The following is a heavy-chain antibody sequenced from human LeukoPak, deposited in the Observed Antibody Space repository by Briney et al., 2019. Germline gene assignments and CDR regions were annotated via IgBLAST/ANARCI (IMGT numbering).Heavy chain of an antibody. CDR1: GFTFSDYY. CDR2: ISSSGNST. CDR3: ARHVVALGFDY. V-gene: IGHV3-11*04. D-gene: IGHD3-22*01. J-gene: IGHJ4*02. Sequence: GGSLRLSCAASGFTFSDYYMSWIRQAPGKGLEWVSYISSSGNSTYYSDSVRGRFTISRDNAKNSLHLQMNSLRAEDTAVYYCARHVVALGFDYWGQGTLVTVSS.